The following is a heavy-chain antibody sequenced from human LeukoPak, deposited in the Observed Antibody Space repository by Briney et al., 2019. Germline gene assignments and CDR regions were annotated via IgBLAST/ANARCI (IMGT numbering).Heavy chain of an antibody. CDR1: IGAFSGLG. CDR2: IKQDGSEK. Sequence: PGGSLRLSCGWCIGAFSGLGWTYTRQAPGKGLEWVANIKQDGSEKYYVDSVKGRFTISRDNAKNSLYLQMNKLIAEDTAVFYGAGGEDFEFCGQGTLVTVSS. CDR3: AGGEDFEF. J-gene: IGHJ4*02. V-gene: IGHV3-7*01. D-gene: IGHD3-10*01.